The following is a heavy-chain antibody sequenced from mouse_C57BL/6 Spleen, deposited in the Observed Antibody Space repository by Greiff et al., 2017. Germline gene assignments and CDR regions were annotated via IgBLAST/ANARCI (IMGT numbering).Heavy chain of an antibody. Sequence: VQLQQSGPELVKPGASVKISCKASGYSFTGYYMNWVKQSPEKSLEWIGVLHPSTGGTTYHQKFKAQATLTVDKSSSTAYMQLRRLTSEDSAVYNCASREYYDGWFAYWGQGTLVTVSA. CDR1: GYSFTGYY. CDR3: ASREYYDGWFAY. V-gene: IGHV1-42*01. D-gene: IGHD1-1*01. J-gene: IGHJ3*01. CDR2: LHPSTGGT.